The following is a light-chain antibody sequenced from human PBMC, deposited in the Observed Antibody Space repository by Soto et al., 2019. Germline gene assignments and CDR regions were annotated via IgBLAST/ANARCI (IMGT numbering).Light chain of an antibody. CDR1: SSDVGGYNY. Sequence: QSALTQPASVSGSPGQSITISCTGTSSDVGGYNYVSWYQQHPGKAPKLMIYDVSNRPSGVSIRFSGSKSGNTASLTISGLQAEDEADYYCSSYTSSSTPVVFGGGTTLTVL. CDR3: SSYTSSSTPVV. CDR2: DVS. V-gene: IGLV2-14*01. J-gene: IGLJ2*01.